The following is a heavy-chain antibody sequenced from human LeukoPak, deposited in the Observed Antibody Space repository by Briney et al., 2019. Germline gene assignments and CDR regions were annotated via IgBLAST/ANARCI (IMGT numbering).Heavy chain of an antibody. V-gene: IGHV3-74*01. D-gene: IGHD3-10*01. CDR1: GFTFSSYW. CDR2: INSDGSST. J-gene: IGHJ5*02. CDR3: ARETGVRGVNWFDP. Sequence: GGSLRLSCAASGFTFSSYWMHWVRQAPGKGLVWVSRINSDGSSTSYADSVKGRFTISRDNAKNTLYLQMNSLRAEDTAVYYCARETGVRGVNWFDPWGQGTLVTVSS.